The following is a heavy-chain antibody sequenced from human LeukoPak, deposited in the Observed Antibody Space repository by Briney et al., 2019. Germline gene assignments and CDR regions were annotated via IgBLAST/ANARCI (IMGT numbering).Heavy chain of an antibody. V-gene: IGHV1-2*02. CDR2: INPNSGGT. Sequence: ASVKVSCKASGYTFTGYYMHWVRQAPGQGLEWMGWINPNSGGTNYAQKFQGRVTMTRDTSISTAYMELSRLRSDDTAVYYCRTYYYDSSGLDAFDIWGQGTMVTVSS. CDR3: RTYYYDSSGLDAFDI. D-gene: IGHD3-22*01. CDR1: GYTFTGYY. J-gene: IGHJ3*02.